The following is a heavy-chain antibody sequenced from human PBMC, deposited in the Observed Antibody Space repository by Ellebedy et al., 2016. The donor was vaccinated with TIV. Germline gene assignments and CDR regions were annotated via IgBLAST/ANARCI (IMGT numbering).Heavy chain of an antibody. D-gene: IGHD5-18*01. Sequence: ASVKVSXXASGFTDYYIHWVRQAPGQGLEWMGWINPNSGGTTYAQKLQGRATMTRDTSISTVYMELSRLRSDDTAVYYCARDEGTAMGTIDYWGQGTLVTVSS. CDR1: GFTDYY. CDR3: ARDEGTAMGTIDY. V-gene: IGHV1-2*02. CDR2: INPNSGGT. J-gene: IGHJ4*02.